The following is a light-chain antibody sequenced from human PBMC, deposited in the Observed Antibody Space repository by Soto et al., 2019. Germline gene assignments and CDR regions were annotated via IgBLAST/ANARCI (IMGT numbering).Light chain of an antibody. Sequence: DIQMTQSPPTLSASVGDRVTITCRASQSISSWLAWYQQRPGKAPKLLIYKASSLESGVPSRFSGSGSGTEFTLTISSLQPEDFATYYCQQSYSTPRTFGQGTKVDSK. CDR3: QQSYSTPRT. J-gene: IGKJ1*01. V-gene: IGKV1-5*03. CDR1: QSISSW. CDR2: KAS.